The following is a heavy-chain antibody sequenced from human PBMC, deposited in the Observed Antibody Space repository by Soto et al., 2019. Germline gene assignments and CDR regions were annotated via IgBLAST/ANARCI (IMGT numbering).Heavy chain of an antibody. CDR3: AKGGYYYYGMDV. CDR2: INAGNGNT. Sequence: QVPLVQSGAEVKKPGASVKVSCKASGYTFTSYAMHWVRQAPGRRLEWMGWINAGNGNTKYSQKFQGRVTITRDTSASTAYMELSSLRSEDTAVYYCAKGGYYYYGMDVWGQGTTVTVSS. CDR1: GYTFTSYA. J-gene: IGHJ6*02. V-gene: IGHV1-3*01.